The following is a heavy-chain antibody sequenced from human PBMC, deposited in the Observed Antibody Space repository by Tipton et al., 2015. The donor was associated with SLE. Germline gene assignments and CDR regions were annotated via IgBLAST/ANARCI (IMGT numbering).Heavy chain of an antibody. J-gene: IGHJ3*01. CDR3: ARDSSSSPFMSDAFDL. V-gene: IGHV4-61*08. Sequence: TLSLTCTVSGGSMNIGVLYWSWIRQPPGKGLEWIGYFYYSGSTSYNPSLKSRVAISVDTSKNQFSLNLRSVTAADTAVYYCARDSSSSPFMSDAFDLWGQGTVVTVSS. CDR1: GGSMNIGVLY. D-gene: IGHD6-6*01. CDR2: FYYSGST.